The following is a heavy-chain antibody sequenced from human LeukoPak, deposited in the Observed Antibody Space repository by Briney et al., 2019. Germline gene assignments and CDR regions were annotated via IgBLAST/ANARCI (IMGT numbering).Heavy chain of an antibody. V-gene: IGHV4-59*01. D-gene: IGHD1-14*01. J-gene: IGHJ4*02. CDR1: GGSISSYY. Sequence: SETLSLTCTVSGGSISSYYWTWIRQTPGKGLEWIGHIYYSGSTNYNPSLKSRVTISVDTSKNQFSLKLSSVTAADTAVYYCARLTEDYYFDYWGQGTLVTVSS. CDR3: ARLTEDYYFDY. CDR2: IYYSGST.